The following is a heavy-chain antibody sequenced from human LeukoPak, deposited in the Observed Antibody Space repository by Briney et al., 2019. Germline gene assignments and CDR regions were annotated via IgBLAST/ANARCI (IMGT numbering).Heavy chain of an antibody. D-gene: IGHD6-19*01. CDR3: ARDKRVAVAGTYIYYYCMDV. CDR2: IYISGSGST. J-gene: IGHJ6*03. Sequence: TSETLSLTCTVSGGSISSYYWSWIRQPAGKGLEWIGRIYISGSGSTNYNPSLKSRVTMSVDTSKNQFSLKLSSVTAADTAVYYCARDKRVAVAGTYIYYYCMDVWGNGTTVTISS. V-gene: IGHV4-4*07. CDR1: GGSISSYY.